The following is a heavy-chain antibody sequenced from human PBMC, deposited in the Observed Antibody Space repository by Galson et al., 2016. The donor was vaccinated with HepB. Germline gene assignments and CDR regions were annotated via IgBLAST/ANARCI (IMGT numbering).Heavy chain of an antibody. V-gene: IGHV4-39*07. Sequence: SETRSLTSTVAGRSISSGGYYCSWIRQNPGNGLEWIGEAVHTERTKNNPTLKTPVTITVDASHNQFSLRLDSVTAADTGLEFCTGGGCSGGAGYWGGRSDSWGPGTLVTVSS. CDR1: GRSISSGGYY. CDR3: TGGGCSGGAGYWGGRSDS. D-gene: IGHD6-19*01. J-gene: IGHJ4*02. CDR2: AVHTERT.